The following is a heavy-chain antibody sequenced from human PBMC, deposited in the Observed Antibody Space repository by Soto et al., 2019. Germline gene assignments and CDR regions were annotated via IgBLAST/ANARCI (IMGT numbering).Heavy chain of an antibody. CDR1: GGSVSSGSYY. J-gene: IGHJ6*02. Sequence: QVQLQESGPGLVKPSETLSLTCTVSGGSVSSGSYYWSWIRQPPGKGLEWIGYIYYSGSTNYNPSLKRRVTISVDTCKNQCSLKLSSVTAADTAVYYCARKPGHYYYGMDVWGQGTTVTVSS. CDR3: ARKPGHYYYGMDV. CDR2: IYYSGST. V-gene: IGHV4-61*01. D-gene: IGHD1-1*01.